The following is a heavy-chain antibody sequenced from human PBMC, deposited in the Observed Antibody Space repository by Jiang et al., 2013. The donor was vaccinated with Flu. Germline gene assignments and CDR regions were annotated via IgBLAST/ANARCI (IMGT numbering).Heavy chain of an antibody. CDR3: ARQSSSWTFAPFAY. CDR1: GGSISSSSYY. CDR2: IYYSGRS. V-gene: IGHV4-39*01. D-gene: IGHD6-13*01. Sequence: GSGLVKPSETLSLNCIVSGGSISSSSYYWGWIRQPPGKGLEWIGSIYYSGRSYYNPSLKSRVTISVDTSKDQFSLKLSSVTAADTAVYYCARQSSSWTFAPFAYWGQGTLVTVSS. J-gene: IGHJ4*02.